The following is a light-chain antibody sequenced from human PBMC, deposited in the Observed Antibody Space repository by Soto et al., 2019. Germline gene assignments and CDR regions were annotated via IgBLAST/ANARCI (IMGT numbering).Light chain of an antibody. CDR1: SSNIGSNT. CDR3: AAWDDSLLVV. J-gene: IGLJ2*01. Sequence: QSVLTQPPSASGTPGQRVTIFCSGSSSNIGSNTVNWYQQLPGTAPKLLIYSSNQRPSGVPDRFSGSKSGTSASLAISGLQSEDEADYYCAAWDDSLLVVFGGGTKLTVL. V-gene: IGLV1-44*01. CDR2: SSN.